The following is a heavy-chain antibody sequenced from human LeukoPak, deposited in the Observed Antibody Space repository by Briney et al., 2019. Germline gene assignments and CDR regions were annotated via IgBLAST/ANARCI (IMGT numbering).Heavy chain of an antibody. CDR1: GFTFDDYA. V-gene: IGHV3-9*01. CDR2: ISWNSGSI. D-gene: IGHD2-21*02. Sequence: PGRSLRLSCAASGFTFDDYAMHWVRQAPGKGLEWVSGISWNSGSIGYADSVKGRFTISRDNAKNTLYLQMNSLRAEDTAVYYCARDLIKAYCGGDCYSGAFDIWAKGQWSPSLQ. J-gene: IGHJ3*02. CDR3: ARDLIKAYCGGDCYSGAFDI.